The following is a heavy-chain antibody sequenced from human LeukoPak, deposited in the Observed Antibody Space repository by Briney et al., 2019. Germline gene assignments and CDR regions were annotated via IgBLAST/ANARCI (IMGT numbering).Heavy chain of an antibody. V-gene: IGHV3-30*18. Sequence: PGGSLRLSCAASGFTFSNYAMSWVRQAPGKGLEWVAVILYDGSNKYYADPMKGRLPNARVHYNNTLYLQKTSLRGEDTAVYYYAKGIDSSGYWADYWGQGTLVTVSS. CDR2: ILYDGSNK. D-gene: IGHD3-22*01. CDR3: AKGIDSSGYWADY. CDR1: GFTFSNYA. J-gene: IGHJ4*02.